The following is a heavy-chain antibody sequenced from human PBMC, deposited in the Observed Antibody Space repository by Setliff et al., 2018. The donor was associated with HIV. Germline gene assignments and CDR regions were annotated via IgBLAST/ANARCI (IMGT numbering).Heavy chain of an antibody. CDR2: VSGRGSDK. Sequence: SCAASGLTFSRYAVSWVRQAPGKGLEWVSSVSGRGSDKYYADSVKGRFIISRDNSRNTLYLQMAGLRADDTAVYFCAKYTRGGWMFYYMGVWGKGTTFTVSS. CDR3: AKYTRGGWMFYYMGV. J-gene: IGHJ6*03. V-gene: IGHV3-23*01. CDR1: GLTFSRYA. D-gene: IGHD5-12*01.